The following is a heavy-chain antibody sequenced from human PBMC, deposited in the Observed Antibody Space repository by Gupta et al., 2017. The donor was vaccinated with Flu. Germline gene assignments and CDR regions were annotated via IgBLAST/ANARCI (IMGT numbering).Heavy chain of an antibody. D-gene: IGHD2-8*01. CDR3: ARSNAASAFYYYYYLDV. CDR2: VYHTGTT. V-gene: IGHV4-38-2*01. Sequence: GKGLGWIGSVYHTGTTYYNPSLKSRVTMSVDSSKNHVSLKLTSVTAADTAVYYCARSNAASAFYYYYYLDVWGKGTTVTVSS. J-gene: IGHJ6*03.